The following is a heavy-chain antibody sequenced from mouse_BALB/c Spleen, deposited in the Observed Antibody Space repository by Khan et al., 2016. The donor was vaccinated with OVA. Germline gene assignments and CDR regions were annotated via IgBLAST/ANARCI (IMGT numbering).Heavy chain of an antibody. D-gene: IGHD1-1*01. CDR2: INPSTGYT. J-gene: IGHJ2*01. V-gene: IGHV1-7*01. Sequence: QVQLKQSGAELAKPGASVKMSCKASGYTFTSYWMHWVKQRPGQGLEWIGYINPSTGYTEYNQKFKDKATLTADKSSSTAYMQLSSLTSEDSAVYYCARRYYGSSPYYFDDWGQGTTPTVSS. CDR1: GYTFTSYW. CDR3: ARRYYGSSPYYFDD.